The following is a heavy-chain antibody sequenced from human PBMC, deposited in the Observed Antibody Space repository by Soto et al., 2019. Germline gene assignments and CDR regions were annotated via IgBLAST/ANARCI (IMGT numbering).Heavy chain of an antibody. CDR1: GFTFSSYA. V-gene: IGHV3-23*01. CDR2: ISDGGDGT. J-gene: IGHJ4*02. D-gene: IGHD4-17*01. Sequence: GGSLRLSCAASGFTFSSYAMTWVRQAPGKGLEWVSTISDGGDGTFYADSVKGRFTIPRDNSKNTLYLQMNSLRAEDTAVYYCAKDLGYGDYVFDYWGQGTLVTVSS. CDR3: AKDLGYGDYVFDY.